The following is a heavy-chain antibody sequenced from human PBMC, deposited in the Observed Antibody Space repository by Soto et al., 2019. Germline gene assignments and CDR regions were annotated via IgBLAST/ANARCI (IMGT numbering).Heavy chain of an antibody. J-gene: IGHJ6*02. D-gene: IGHD3-10*01. CDR3: ARARMVRGIISYYGMDV. Sequence: QVQLQESGPGLVKSSQTLSLTCTVSGGSISSDGNYWSWIRQHPGKGLEWIGYIYYSGSTNYNPSLKSRVTISVDTSKNHFSLKLNSVTAADTAVYYCARARMVRGIISYYGMDVWGQGPTVTVSS. CDR2: IYYSGST. V-gene: IGHV4-31*03. CDR1: GGSISSDGNY.